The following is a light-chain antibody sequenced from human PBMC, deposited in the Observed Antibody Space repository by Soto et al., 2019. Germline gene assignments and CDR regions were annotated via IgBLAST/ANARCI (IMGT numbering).Light chain of an antibody. J-gene: IGKJ4*01. V-gene: IGKV3-11*01. CDR3: QPRSNWPLLT. Sequence: EIVLTQSPATLSLSPGERATLTCRASQSVSSKLAWYQQRPGQAPRLLIYDASNRDTDIPARFSGSGSGTDFTLTITSLEPEDFAVYYCQPRSNWPLLTFGGGTKVEIK. CDR1: QSVSSK. CDR2: DAS.